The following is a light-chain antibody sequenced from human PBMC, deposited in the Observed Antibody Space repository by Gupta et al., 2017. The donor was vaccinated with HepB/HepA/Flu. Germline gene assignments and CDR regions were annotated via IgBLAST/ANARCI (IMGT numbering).Light chain of an antibody. CDR1: QSVSTTY. Sequence: EIVLTQPPATLSLSPGERATLSCRASQSVSTTYLAWYQQKAGQAPRLLIHGASSRATGIPDRFSGSGSGTDFTLTISRLEPEDFAVYFCQQDGSSSFTFGQGTKMEIK. CDR3: QQDGSSSFT. CDR2: GAS. V-gene: IGKV3-20*01. J-gene: IGKJ2*01.